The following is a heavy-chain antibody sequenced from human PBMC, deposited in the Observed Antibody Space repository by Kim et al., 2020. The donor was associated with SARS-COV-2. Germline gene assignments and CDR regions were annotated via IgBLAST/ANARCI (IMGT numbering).Heavy chain of an antibody. CDR1: GFTFSSYA. J-gene: IGHJ5*02. D-gene: IGHD2-15*01. Sequence: GGSLRLSCAASGFTFSSYAMSWVRQAPGKGLEWVSAISGSGGSTYYADSVKGRFTISRDNSKNTLYLQMNSLRAEDTAVYYCAKDKERGVVFHWFDPWGQGTLVTVSS. V-gene: IGHV3-23*01. CDR3: AKDKERGVVFHWFDP. CDR2: ISGSGGST.